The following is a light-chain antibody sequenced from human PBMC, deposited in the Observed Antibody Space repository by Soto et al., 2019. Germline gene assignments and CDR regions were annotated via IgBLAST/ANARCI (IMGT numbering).Light chain of an antibody. CDR2: DAS. CDR1: QSVSRN. CDR3: QQFACSLWT. V-gene: IGKV3D-15*01. Sequence: EIVMTQSPGTVSASPGERATLCWRASQSVSRNLAWYQQKPGQAPRLLIYDASTRATGIPDRFSGSGSGTDFPLTISRLESEDFALYCCQQFACSLWTLGPGTKVDIK. J-gene: IGKJ1*01.